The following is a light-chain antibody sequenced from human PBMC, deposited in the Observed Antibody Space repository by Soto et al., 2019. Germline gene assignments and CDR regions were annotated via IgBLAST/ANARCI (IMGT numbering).Light chain of an antibody. Sequence: EIVLTQSPGTLSLSPEEGATLSCRASHSVSSSYLAWYQQKPGQAPRLLIYGASSRATGIPDRFSGSGSGTDFTLTISRLEPEDFAVYYCQHYGSSPQWTFGQGTKVEIK. CDR3: QHYGSSPQWT. CDR2: GAS. CDR1: HSVSSSY. V-gene: IGKV3-20*01. J-gene: IGKJ1*01.